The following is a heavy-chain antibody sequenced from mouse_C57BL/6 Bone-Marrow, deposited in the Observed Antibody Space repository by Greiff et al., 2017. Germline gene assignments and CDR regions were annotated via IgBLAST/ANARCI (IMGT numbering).Heavy chain of an antibody. CDR2: ISDGGSYT. CDR1: GFTFSSYA. V-gene: IGHV5-4*01. CDR3: ARERLRYAMDY. D-gene: IGHD1-1*01. Sequence: EVKLVESGGGLVKPGGSLKLSCAASGFTFSSYAMSWVRQTPEKRLEWVATISDGGSYTYYPDNVKGRFTISRDNAKNNLYLQMSHLKSEDTAMYYCARERLRYAMDYWGQGTSVTVSS. J-gene: IGHJ4*01.